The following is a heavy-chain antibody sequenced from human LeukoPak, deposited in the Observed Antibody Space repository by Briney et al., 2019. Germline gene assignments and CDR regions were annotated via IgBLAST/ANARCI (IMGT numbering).Heavy chain of an antibody. V-gene: IGHV1-8*01. CDR2: VNPNSGNT. Sequence: GASVTVSFTASGYTFTSYDINWVRQATGQGLEWMGWVNPNSGNTGYAQKFQGRVTMTRNTSISTAYMELSSLRSEDTAVYYCATFNWNYDPYYYYYGMDVWGQGTTVTVSS. D-gene: IGHD1-7*01. J-gene: IGHJ6*02. CDR1: GYTFTSYD. CDR3: ATFNWNYDPYYYYYGMDV.